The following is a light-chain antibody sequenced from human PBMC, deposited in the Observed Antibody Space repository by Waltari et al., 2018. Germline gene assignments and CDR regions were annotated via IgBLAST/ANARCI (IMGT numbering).Light chain of an antibody. Sequence: QSVLTQPPSASGTPGQRVTMSCSGSTSNIGRNPVNWYQQLPGTAPKLLIYSNDQRPSVVPERLSGSKSGTSASLAISGLQSEDEADYYCAVWDDSLNGQVFGGGTKLTVL. CDR1: TSNIGRNP. V-gene: IGLV1-44*01. J-gene: IGLJ3*02. CDR2: SND. CDR3: AVWDDSLNGQV.